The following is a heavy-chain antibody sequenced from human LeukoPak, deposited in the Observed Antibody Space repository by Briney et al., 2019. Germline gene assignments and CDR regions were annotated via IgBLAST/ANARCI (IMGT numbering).Heavy chain of an antibody. V-gene: IGHV4-4*02. D-gene: IGHD6-19*01. CDR3: ARAVGGRGWYTRPNWFDP. Sequence: PSETLSLTCAVSGGSISSSNWWSWVRQPPGKGLEWIGEIYHSGSTNYNPSLKSRVTISVDKSKNQFSLKLSSVTAADTAVYYCARAVGGRGWYTRPNWFDPWGQGTLVTVSS. CDR1: GGSISSSNW. CDR2: IYHSGST. J-gene: IGHJ5*02.